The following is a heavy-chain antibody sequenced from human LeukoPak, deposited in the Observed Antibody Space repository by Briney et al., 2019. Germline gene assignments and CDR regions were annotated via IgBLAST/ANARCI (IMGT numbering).Heavy chain of an antibody. CDR2: IYAGDSDT. CDR1: GYSFTIYW. CDR3: ARHHCSSTSCYYPNYYYMDV. Sequence: GESLKISYKGSGYSFTIYWIGWVRQMPGKGLEWMGIIYAGDSDTRYSPSFQGQVTISADKSISTAYLQWSCLKASDTAMYYCARHHCSSTSCYYPNYYYMDVWGKGTTVTVSS. J-gene: IGHJ6*03. V-gene: IGHV5-51*01. D-gene: IGHD2-2*01.